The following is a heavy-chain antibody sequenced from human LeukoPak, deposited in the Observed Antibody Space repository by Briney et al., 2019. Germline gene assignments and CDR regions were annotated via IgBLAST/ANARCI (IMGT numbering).Heavy chain of an antibody. D-gene: IGHD6-6*01. V-gene: IGHV3-21*01. J-gene: IGHJ4*02. Sequence: AGSLRLSCAASGFTFSSYSMNWVRQAPGKGLEWVSSISSSSSYIYYADSVKGRFTISRDNAKNSLYLQMNSLRAEDTAVYYCARADSIAARPFDYWGQGTLVTVSS. CDR2: ISSSSSYI. CDR1: GFTFSSYS. CDR3: ARADSIAARPFDY.